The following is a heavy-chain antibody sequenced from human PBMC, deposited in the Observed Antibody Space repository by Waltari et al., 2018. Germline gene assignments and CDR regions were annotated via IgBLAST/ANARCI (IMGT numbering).Heavy chain of an antibody. CDR2: LYPEDGET. J-gene: IGHJ4*02. D-gene: IGHD4-4*01. V-gene: IGHV1-24*01. CDR1: GYTLTELS. Sequence: QVQLVQSGAEVKKPGASVKVSCQVSGYTLTELSMPWVRQAPGKGLEWMGGLYPEDGETIYAQKFQGRVTMTEDTSTDTAYMELSSLRSEDTAVYYCATGARESTINLPSLDYWGQGTLVTVSS. CDR3: ATGARESTINLPSLDY.